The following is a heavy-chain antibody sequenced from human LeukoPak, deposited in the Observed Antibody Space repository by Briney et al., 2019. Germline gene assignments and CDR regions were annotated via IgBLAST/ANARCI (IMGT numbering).Heavy chain of an antibody. CDR1: AYTFTGYY. D-gene: IGHD1-26*01. Sequence: ASVKVSCKASAYTFTGYYMHWVGQAPGQGLEWMGWINPNSGGTNYAQNFQGRVTMTRDTSISTAYMELSRLRSDDTAVYYCARDTTTKRAAQSYFDFWRQGTLVTVS. V-gene: IGHV1-2*02. CDR2: INPNSGGT. CDR3: ARDTTTKRAAQSYFDF. J-gene: IGHJ4*02.